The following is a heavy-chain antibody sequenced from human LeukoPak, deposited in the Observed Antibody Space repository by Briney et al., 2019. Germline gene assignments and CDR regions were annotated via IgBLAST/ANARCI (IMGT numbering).Heavy chain of an antibody. Sequence: SETLSLTCTVSGGSISSYYWSWIRQPPGKGLEWIGYIYYSGSTNYNPSLKSRVTISVDTSENQFSLKLSSVTAADTAVYYCARGSMVNYFDSSGYYNYWGQGALVTVSS. CDR2: IYYSGST. CDR1: GGSISSYY. CDR3: ARGSMVNYFDSSGYYNY. D-gene: IGHD3-22*01. V-gene: IGHV4-59*01. J-gene: IGHJ4*02.